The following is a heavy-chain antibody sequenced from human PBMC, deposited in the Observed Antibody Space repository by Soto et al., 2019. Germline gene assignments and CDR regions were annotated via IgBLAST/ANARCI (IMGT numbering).Heavy chain of an antibody. CDR3: ARDRKQHYYCYGMDV. V-gene: IGHV4-59*01. CDR2: IYYSGST. D-gene: IGHD6-13*01. CDR1: GGSISSYY. Sequence: QVQLQESGPGLVKPSETLSLTCTVSGGSISSYYWSWIRQPPGKGLEWIGYIYYSGSTNYNPSLKSRVTISVDTSKNQFSLKLSSVTAAVTAVYYCARDRKQHYYCYGMDVWGQGTTVTVSS. J-gene: IGHJ6*02.